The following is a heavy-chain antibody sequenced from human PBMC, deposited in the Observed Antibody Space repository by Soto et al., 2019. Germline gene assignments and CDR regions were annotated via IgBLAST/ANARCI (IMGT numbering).Heavy chain of an antibody. D-gene: IGHD2-21*02. J-gene: IGHJ4*02. CDR3: AKDIGTWGVTGLDY. V-gene: IGHV3-9*01. CDR1: GFTFDDYA. CDR2: ISWNSDAL. Sequence: EVQLVESGGGLVQPGRSLRLSCAASGFTFDDYAMHWVRQAPGKGLEWVSGISWNSDALDYADSVKGRFTISRDNAKNSLYLQMHSLRTGDTAFYYCAKDIGTWGVTGLDYWGQGTLVTVSS.